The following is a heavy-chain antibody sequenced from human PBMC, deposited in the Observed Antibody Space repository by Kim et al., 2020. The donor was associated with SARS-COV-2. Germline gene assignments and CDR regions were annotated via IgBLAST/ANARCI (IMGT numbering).Heavy chain of an antibody. V-gene: IGHV3-7*01. D-gene: IGHD6-19*01. Sequence: GGSLRLSCAASGFPFSSFWMGWVRQAPGRGLEWVANIKQDGTEKYYVDSVKGRFTISRDNAKNSLFLQINSLRAEDTAVYYCAGFAEQWLLTYWGQGTLVIVSS. CDR1: GFPFSSFW. CDR3: AGFAEQWLLTY. J-gene: IGHJ4*02. CDR2: IKQDGTEK.